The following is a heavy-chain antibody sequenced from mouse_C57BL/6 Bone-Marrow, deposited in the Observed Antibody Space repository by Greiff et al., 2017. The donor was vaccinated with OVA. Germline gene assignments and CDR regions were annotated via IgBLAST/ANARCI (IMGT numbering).Heavy chain of an antibody. CDR2: IDPANGNT. V-gene: IGHV14-3*01. CDR3: ARYDGYSWYFDV. D-gene: IGHD2-3*01. J-gene: IGHJ1*03. Sequence: VHVKQSVAELVRPGASVKLSCTASGFNIKNPYMHWVKQRPEQGLEWIGRIDPANGNTKYAPKFQGKATITADTSSNTAYLQLSSLTSEDTAIYYCARYDGYSWYFDVWGTGTTVTVSS. CDR1: GFNIKNPY.